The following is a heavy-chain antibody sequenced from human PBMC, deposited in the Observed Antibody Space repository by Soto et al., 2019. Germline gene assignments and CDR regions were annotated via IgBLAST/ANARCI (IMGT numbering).Heavy chain of an antibody. D-gene: IGHD6-13*01. CDR1: RFTFSSYG. J-gene: IGHJ4*02. CDR3: AKDLALPRLAAVGSFDY. V-gene: IGHV3-30*18. Sequence: LRLSCAASRFTFSSYGMHWVRQAPGKGLEWVAVISYDGNNKNYADSVKGRFIISRDNSKDTLFLQMNSLRGDDTAIYYCAKDLALPRLAAVGSFDYWGQGTLVTVSS. CDR2: ISYDGNNK.